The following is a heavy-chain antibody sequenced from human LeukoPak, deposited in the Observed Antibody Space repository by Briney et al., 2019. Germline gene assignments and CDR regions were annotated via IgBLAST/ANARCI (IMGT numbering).Heavy chain of an antibody. CDR1: GGSISSYY. J-gene: IGHJ4*02. Sequence: SETLSLTCTVSGGSISSYYWSWIRQPPGKGLEWIGYIYHSGSTNYNPSLKSRVTISVDTSKNQFSLKLSYVTAADTAVYYCTKYSTSSRSYYFDYWGQGTLVTVSS. V-gene: IGHV4-59*01. CDR3: TKYSTSSRSYYFDY. CDR2: IYHSGST. D-gene: IGHD6-6*01.